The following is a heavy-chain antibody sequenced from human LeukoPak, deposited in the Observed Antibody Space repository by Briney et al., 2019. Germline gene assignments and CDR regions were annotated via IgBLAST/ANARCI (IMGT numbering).Heavy chain of an antibody. CDR2: IHYSGST. Sequence: PSETLTLTCTVSGDSLGNYYWSWVRQSPGKGLEWIGCIHYSGSTKYNPSLKSRASISVDTSRTQFSLEVTSVAAADTAVYFCARGINVGATSRWGQGTLVTVSS. J-gene: IGHJ4*02. D-gene: IGHD1-26*01. V-gene: IGHV4-59*01. CDR1: GDSLGNYY. CDR3: ARGINVGATSR.